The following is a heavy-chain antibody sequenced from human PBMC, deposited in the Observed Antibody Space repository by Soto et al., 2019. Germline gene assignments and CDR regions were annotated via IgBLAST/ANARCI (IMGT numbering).Heavy chain of an antibody. CDR2: IYYSGST. J-gene: IGHJ4*02. CDR1: GGSISSGGYY. V-gene: IGHV4-31*03. Sequence: LSLTCTVSGGSISSGGYYWSWIRQHPGKGLEWIGYIYYSGSTYYNPSLKSRVTISVDTSKNQFSLKLSSVTAADTAVYYCARCVGAYDSLTGYYIPGPYYFDYWGQGTLVTVSS. CDR3: ARCVGAYDSLTGYYIPGPYYFDY. D-gene: IGHD3-9*01.